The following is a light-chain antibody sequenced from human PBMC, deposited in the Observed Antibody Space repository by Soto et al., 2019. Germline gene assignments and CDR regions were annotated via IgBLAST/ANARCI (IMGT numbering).Light chain of an antibody. CDR1: QSVSSNF. CDR3: QQYGSSPYT. CDR2: GAS. J-gene: IGKJ2*01. Sequence: EIVLTQSPGTLSLSPGERATLSCRASQSVSSNFLAWYQQKPGQATRLLIYGASSWATGIPDRLSGSGSGTDFTLTISRLEPEDFAVYYCQQYGSSPYTFGQGTKLEIK. V-gene: IGKV3-20*01.